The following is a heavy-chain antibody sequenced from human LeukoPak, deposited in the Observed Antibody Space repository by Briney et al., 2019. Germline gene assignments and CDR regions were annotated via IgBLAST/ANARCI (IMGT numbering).Heavy chain of an antibody. J-gene: IGHJ5*02. CDR1: GYTFTSYD. Sequence: ASVKVSCKASGYTFTSYDINWGRQATGQGLEWMVWMNPNSGNTGYAQKFQGRVTMTRNTSISTAYMELSSLRSEDTAVYYCASGVRRTRPGEGPWGQGPLVTVSS. CDR2: MNPNSGNT. CDR3: ASGVRRTRPGEGP. V-gene: IGHV1-8*01. D-gene: IGHD1-14*01.